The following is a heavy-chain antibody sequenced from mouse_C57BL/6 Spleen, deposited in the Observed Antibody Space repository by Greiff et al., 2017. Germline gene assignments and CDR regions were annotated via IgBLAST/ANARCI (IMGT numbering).Heavy chain of an antibody. Sequence: VQLQQPGAELVRPGSSVKLSCKASGYTFTSYWLHWVKQRPIQGLEWIGNIDPSDSETHYNQKFKDKATLTVDKSSSTAYMQLSSLTSEDSAVDYCARGRFYGSSYWYFDVWGTGTTVTVAS. V-gene: IGHV1-52*01. CDR2: IDPSDSET. CDR3: ARGRFYGSSYWYFDV. D-gene: IGHD1-1*01. CDR1: GYTFTSYW. J-gene: IGHJ1*03.